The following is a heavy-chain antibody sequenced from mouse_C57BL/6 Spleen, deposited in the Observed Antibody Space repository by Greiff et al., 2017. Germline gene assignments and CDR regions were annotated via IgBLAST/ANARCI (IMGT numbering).Heavy chain of an antibody. Sequence: VQLQQSGAELARPGASVKLSCKASGYTFTSYGISWVKQRTGQGLEWIGEIYPRSGNTYYNEKFKGKATLTADKSSSTAYMELRSLTSEDSAVYFCAVTYYSNHWYFDVWGTGTTVTVSS. CDR2: IYPRSGNT. D-gene: IGHD2-5*01. J-gene: IGHJ1*03. CDR1: GYTFTSYG. V-gene: IGHV1-81*01. CDR3: AVTYYSNHWYFDV.